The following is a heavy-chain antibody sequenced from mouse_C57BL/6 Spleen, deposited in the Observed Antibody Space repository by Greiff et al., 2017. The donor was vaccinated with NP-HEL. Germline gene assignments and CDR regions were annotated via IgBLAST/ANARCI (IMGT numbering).Heavy chain of an antibody. Sequence: QVQLQQPGAELVKPGASVKLSCKASGYTFTSYWMQWVKQRPGQGLEWIGEIDPSDSYTNYNQKFKGKATLTVDTSSSTAYMQLSSLTSEDSAVYYCARCRGNYVAMDYWGQGTSVTVSS. V-gene: IGHV1-50*01. D-gene: IGHD2-1*01. CDR2: IDPSDSYT. CDR3: ARCRGNYVAMDY. CDR1: GYTFTSYW. J-gene: IGHJ4*01.